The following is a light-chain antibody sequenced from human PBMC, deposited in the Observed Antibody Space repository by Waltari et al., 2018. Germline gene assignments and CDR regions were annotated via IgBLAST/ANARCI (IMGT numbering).Light chain of an antibody. Sequence: EIVLTQSPGTLSLSPGERATLSCRASQSVSSSYLAWYQQQPGQAPRLPIYGASSRATGIPDRFSGSGSGTDFTLTISRLEPEDFAVYYCQQYGSSPKTFGQGTKVEIK. CDR1: QSVSSSY. J-gene: IGKJ1*01. V-gene: IGKV3-20*01. CDR3: QQYGSSPKT. CDR2: GAS.